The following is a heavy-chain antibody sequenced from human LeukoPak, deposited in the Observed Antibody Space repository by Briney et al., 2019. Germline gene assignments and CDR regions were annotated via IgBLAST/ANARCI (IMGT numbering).Heavy chain of an antibody. CDR1: GYTFSQLY. CDR2: VNPNSGGT. J-gene: IGHJ3*01. Sequence: ASVKVSCKASGYTFSQLYIHWVRQAPGQGLEWMGQVNPNSGGTDYAQIFQGRIIMTRDSSVTTAYVELSRLRSDDTAMYYCATEGYNRNSDSGWTAFYFWGQGTMVTVSS. V-gene: IGHV1-2*06. D-gene: IGHD5-24*01. CDR3: ATEGYNRNSDSGWTAFYF.